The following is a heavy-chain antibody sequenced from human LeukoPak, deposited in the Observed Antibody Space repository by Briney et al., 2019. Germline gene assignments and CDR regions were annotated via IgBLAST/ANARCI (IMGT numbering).Heavy chain of an antibody. J-gene: IGHJ4*02. V-gene: IGHV1-69*13. CDR3: ARGYSYGFGSVGY. CDR2: IIPIFGTA. CDR1: GGTFSSYA. Sequence: SVKVSCTASGGTFSSYAISWVRQAPGQGLEWMGGIIPIFGTANYAQKFQGRVTITADESTSTAYMELSSLRSEDTAVYYCARGYSYGFGSVGYWGQGTLVTVSS. D-gene: IGHD5-18*01.